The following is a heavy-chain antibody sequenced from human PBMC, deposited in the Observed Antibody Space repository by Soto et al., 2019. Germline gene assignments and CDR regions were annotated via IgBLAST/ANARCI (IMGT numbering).Heavy chain of an antibody. CDR3: ARALGYDSSGYYRYYYYYGMDV. D-gene: IGHD3-22*01. Sequence: XSVKVSCKASGYTFTGYYMHWVRQAPVQGLEWMGWINPNSGGTNYSQKFQGWVTMTRDTSISTAYMELSRLRSDDTAVYYCARALGYDSSGYYRYYYYYGMDVWGQGTTVTVSS. CDR2: INPNSGGT. CDR1: GYTFTGYY. J-gene: IGHJ6*02. V-gene: IGHV1-2*04.